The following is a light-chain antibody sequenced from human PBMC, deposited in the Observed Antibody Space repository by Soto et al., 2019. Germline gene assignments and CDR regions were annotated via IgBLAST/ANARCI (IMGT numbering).Light chain of an antibody. Sequence: QSVLTQPPSVSAAPGQTVTISCSGSSSNIENNYVSWYQQLPGTAPKLLIYDNNKRSSGIPDRFSGSKSGTSATLGITGLQTGDEADYYCGTWDSSLSVVFGGGTKLTVL. CDR1: SSNIENNY. CDR2: DNN. J-gene: IGLJ2*01. CDR3: GTWDSSLSVV. V-gene: IGLV1-51*01.